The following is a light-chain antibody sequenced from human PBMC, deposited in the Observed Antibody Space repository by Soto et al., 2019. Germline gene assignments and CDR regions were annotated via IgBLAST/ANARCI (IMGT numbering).Light chain of an antibody. Sequence: DIQMTQSPSTLSACVGDRVTITCRASQSINSWLAWYQQKPGKAPKLLISKASSLQSGVPSRFSGSGSGTEFTLTISSLQPDDFATYYCQQYSSLVTFGGGTKVEI. CDR2: KAS. J-gene: IGKJ4*01. CDR1: QSINSW. CDR3: QQYSSLVT. V-gene: IGKV1-5*03.